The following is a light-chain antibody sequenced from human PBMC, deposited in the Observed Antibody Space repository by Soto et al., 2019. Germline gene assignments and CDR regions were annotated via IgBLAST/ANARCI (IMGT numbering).Light chain of an antibody. CDR2: GAS. V-gene: IGKV3D-15*01. Sequence: DIVMTQSPATLSVSPGERVSLSCRASQSVSSNLAWYQQKPGQAPRLLIYGASTRATGIPARFSGSGSGTEFTLTISRLEPEDFAVYYCQQYGSSITFGQGTRLEIK. CDR1: QSVSSN. CDR3: QQYGSSIT. J-gene: IGKJ5*01.